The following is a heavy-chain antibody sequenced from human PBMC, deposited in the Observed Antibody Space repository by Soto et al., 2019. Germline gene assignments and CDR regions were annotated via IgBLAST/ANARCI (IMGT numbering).Heavy chain of an antibody. CDR3: AKDMGYSSCLPVNFDS. D-gene: IGHD6-19*01. CDR2: IGWNSVDI. V-gene: IGHV3-9*01. Sequence: EVQLVESGGGLVQPGTSLRLSCAASGFTFDDYAMYWVRQAPGKGLEWISGIGWNSVDIGYADSVKGRFTISRDNAKKSLFLQMNSLRPEDTALYYCAKDMGYSSCLPVNFDSWGQGTLVTVSS. J-gene: IGHJ4*02. CDR1: GFTFDDYA.